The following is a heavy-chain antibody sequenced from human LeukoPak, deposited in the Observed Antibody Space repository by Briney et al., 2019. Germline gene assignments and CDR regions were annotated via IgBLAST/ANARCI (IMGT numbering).Heavy chain of an antibody. J-gene: IGHJ5*02. Sequence: GGSLRLSCAASGFTFSSYWMHWVRQAPGKGLVWISRINTDGSSTTYADSVKGRFTISRDNAKNTLYLQMNSLRAEDTAVYYCVRLSWELGDGGVTWGQGTLVAVSS. CDR2: INTDGSST. V-gene: IGHV3-74*01. CDR3: VRLSWELGDGGVT. D-gene: IGHD1-26*01. CDR1: GFTFSSYW.